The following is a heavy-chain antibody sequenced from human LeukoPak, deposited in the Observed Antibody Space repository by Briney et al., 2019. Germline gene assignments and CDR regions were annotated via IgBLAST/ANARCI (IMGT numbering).Heavy chain of an antibody. CDR2: ISGSGGSA. D-gene: IGHD2-15*01. V-gene: IGHV3-23*01. CDR1: GFTLSSYA. J-gene: IGHJ6*02. CDR3: ARHSLGSYYYDMDV. Sequence: GGSLRLSCAVSGFTLSSYAMSWVRQAPGKGLEWVSAISGSGGSAYYADSVEGRFTISRDSSKSTLHLQMNSPRAEDTAVYYCARHSLGSYYYDMDVWGQGTTVTVSS.